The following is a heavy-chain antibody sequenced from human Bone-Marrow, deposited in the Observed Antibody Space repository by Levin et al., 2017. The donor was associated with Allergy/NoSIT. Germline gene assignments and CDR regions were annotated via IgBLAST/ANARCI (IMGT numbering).Heavy chain of an antibody. CDR3: ARLGRGGRHHDPARYWFDP. Sequence: GESLKISCKGSGYSFTSYWIGWVRQMPGKGLEWMGIIYPGDSDTRYSPSFQGQVTISADKSISTAYLQWSSLKASDTAMYYCARLGRGGRHHDPARYWFDPWGQGTLVTVSS. D-gene: IGHD3-10*01. CDR1: GYSFTSYW. J-gene: IGHJ5*02. CDR2: IYPGDSDT. V-gene: IGHV5-51*01.